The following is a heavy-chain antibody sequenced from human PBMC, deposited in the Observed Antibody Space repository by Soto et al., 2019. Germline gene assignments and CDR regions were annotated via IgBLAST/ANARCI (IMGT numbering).Heavy chain of an antibody. Sequence: SVKVSCKASGGTFSSYAISWVRQAPGQGLEWMGGIIPIFGTANYAQKFQGRVTITADKSTSTAYMELSSLRSEDTAVYYCARLYSYGGIIDYWGQGTLVTVSS. J-gene: IGHJ4*02. CDR3: ARLYSYGGIIDY. CDR1: GGTFSSYA. V-gene: IGHV1-69*06. CDR2: IIPIFGTA. D-gene: IGHD5-18*01.